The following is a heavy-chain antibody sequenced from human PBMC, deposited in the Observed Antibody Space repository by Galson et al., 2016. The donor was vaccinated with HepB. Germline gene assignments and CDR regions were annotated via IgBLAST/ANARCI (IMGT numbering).Heavy chain of an antibody. D-gene: IGHD3-3*01. J-gene: IGHJ4*02. Sequence: SLRLSCAASGFTFSTYPMHWVRQAPGKGLEYVAAISSNVGTTYYADSVKGRFTITRDNSKNTLYLQMSNLRAEDSVVYYCVKGSRLRFLEWSLGYFDYWGQGTLVTVSS. CDR1: GFTFSTYP. CDR2: ISSNVGTT. V-gene: IGHV3-64D*06. CDR3: VKGSRLRFLEWSLGYFDY.